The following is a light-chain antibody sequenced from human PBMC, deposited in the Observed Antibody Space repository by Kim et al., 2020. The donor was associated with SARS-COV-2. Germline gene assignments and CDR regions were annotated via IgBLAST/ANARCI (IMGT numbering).Light chain of an antibody. CDR3: SSYSGSNNLI. CDR2: EVT. J-gene: IGLJ1*01. V-gene: IGLV2-8*01. CDR1: SSDIGGYNY. Sequence: QSALTQPPSASGSPGQSVTISCTGTSSDIGGYNYVTWYQQYPGKAPNLMIYEVTKRPSGVPGRFSGSKSGNTASLTVSGLQAEDEADYYCSSYSGSNNLIFGTGTKVTVL.